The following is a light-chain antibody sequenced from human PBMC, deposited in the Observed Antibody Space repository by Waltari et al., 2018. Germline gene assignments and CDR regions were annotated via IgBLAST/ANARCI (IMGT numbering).Light chain of an antibody. Sequence: EIVLTQSTGTASLSTGEGVTLSCRASQSVGSSSLAWYQQKPGQAPRLVIYRASRRATGIPDRFSGSGSGTDFSLTISRLEPEDFAVYYCQQHGTLPATFGQGTKVEIK. CDR2: RAS. CDR1: QSVGSSS. V-gene: IGKV3-20*01. J-gene: IGKJ1*01. CDR3: QQHGTLPAT.